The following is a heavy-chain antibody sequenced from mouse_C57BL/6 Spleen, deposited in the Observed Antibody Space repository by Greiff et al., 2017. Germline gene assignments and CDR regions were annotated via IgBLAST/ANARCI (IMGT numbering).Heavy chain of an antibody. Sequence: VQLQQSGPELVKPGASVKIPCKASGYTFTDYNMDWVKQSHGKSLEWIGDINPNNGGTIYNQKFKGKATLTVDKSSSTAYMELRSLTSEDTAVYYCASKTGYYAMDYWGQGTSVTVPS. CDR2: INPNNGGT. D-gene: IGHD4-1*01. V-gene: IGHV1-18*01. CDR1: GYTFTDYN. CDR3: ASKTGYYAMDY. J-gene: IGHJ4*01.